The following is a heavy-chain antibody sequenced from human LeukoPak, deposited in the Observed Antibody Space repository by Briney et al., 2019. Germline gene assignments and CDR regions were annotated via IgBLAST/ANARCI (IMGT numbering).Heavy chain of an antibody. CDR3: ARVWSVVVTATGDYYYGMDV. D-gene: IGHD2-21*02. Sequence: PGGSLRVSCAASGFAFSSYNTNWVRQAPGKGLEWVSSISSSSSYIYYADSVKGRFTISRDNAKNSLYLQMNSLRAEDTAVYYCARVWSVVVTATGDYYYGMDVWGQGTTVTVSS. CDR1: GFAFSSYN. CDR2: ISSSSSYI. V-gene: IGHV3-21*01. J-gene: IGHJ6*02.